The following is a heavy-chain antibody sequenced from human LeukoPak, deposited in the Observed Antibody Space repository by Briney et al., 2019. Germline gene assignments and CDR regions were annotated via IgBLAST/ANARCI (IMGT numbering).Heavy chain of an antibody. CDR1: GFTFSSYA. D-gene: IGHD3-10*01. CDR2: ISYDGSNK. J-gene: IGHJ4*02. V-gene: IGHV3-30-3*01. CDR3: ARDGRYGSGSYFDY. Sequence: QSGGSLRLSCAASGFTFSSYAMHWVRQAPGKGLEWVAVISYDGSNKYYADSVKGRFTISRDNSKNTLYLQMNSLRAEDTAVYYCARDGRYGSGSYFDYWGQGTLVTVSS.